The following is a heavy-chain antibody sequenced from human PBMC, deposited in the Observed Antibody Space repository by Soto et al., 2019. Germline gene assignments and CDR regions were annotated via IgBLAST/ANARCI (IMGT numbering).Heavy chain of an antibody. Sequence: ASVKVSCKASGYTFSTYGMHWVRQAPGQSLEWMGWLNGGTGQTRYSQRFQDRVIITRDTSASTGYMELSSLRSEDAAVYYCARGKGMEENYFYYGMDIWGQGTTVTVSS. CDR3: ARGKGMEENYFYYGMDI. J-gene: IGHJ6*02. CDR2: LNGGTGQT. D-gene: IGHD1-1*01. V-gene: IGHV1-3*01. CDR1: GYTFSTYG.